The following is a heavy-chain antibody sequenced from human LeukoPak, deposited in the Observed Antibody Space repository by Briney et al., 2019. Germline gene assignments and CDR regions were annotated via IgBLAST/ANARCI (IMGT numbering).Heavy chain of an antibody. V-gene: IGHV3-72*01. CDR3: TRRDCSGDTCYLKY. Sequence: PGGSLRLSCAASGFTFREQYMNWVRQAPGKGPEWVGRSRNKANTYATEYAASVRGRFTISRDDSKNSLYLQMNSLKTEDTAVYYCTRRDCSGDTCYLKYWGQGTLVTVSS. D-gene: IGHD2-15*01. CDR1: GFTFREQY. J-gene: IGHJ4*02. CDR2: SRNKANTYAT.